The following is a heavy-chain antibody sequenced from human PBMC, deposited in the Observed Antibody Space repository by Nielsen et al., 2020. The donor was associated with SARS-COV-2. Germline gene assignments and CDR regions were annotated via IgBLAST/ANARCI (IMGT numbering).Heavy chain of an antibody. Sequence: WIRQPPGKGLEWIGEINHSGSTNYIPSLKSRVTISVDTSKNQFSLKLSSVTAADTAVYYCARDRGIAAAGTSTLHYYYYGMDVWGQGTTVTVSS. V-gene: IGHV4-34*13. D-gene: IGHD6-13*01. J-gene: IGHJ6*02. CDR2: INHSGST. CDR3: ARDRGIAAAGTSTLHYYYYGMDV.